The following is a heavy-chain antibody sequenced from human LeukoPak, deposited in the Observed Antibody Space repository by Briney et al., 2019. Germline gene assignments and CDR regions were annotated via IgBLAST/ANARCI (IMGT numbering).Heavy chain of an antibody. D-gene: IGHD4-17*01. Sequence: SETLSLTCTVSGGSISSYYWSWIRQPPGKGLEWIGEINHSGSTNYNPSLKSRVTISVDTSKNQFSLKLSSVTAADTAVYYCARPISGVTTKVVDAFDIWGQGTMVTVSS. V-gene: IGHV4-34*01. CDR1: GGSISSYY. J-gene: IGHJ3*02. CDR3: ARPISGVTTKVVDAFDI. CDR2: INHSGST.